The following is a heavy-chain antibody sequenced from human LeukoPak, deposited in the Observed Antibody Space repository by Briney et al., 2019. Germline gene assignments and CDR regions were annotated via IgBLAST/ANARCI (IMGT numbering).Heavy chain of an antibody. CDR2: TYYRSKWYN. D-gene: IGHD3-22*01. CDR3: ARALAAYYYDSSGYFFQDAFDI. V-gene: IGHV6-1*01. J-gene: IGHJ3*02. Sequence: SQTLSLTCAISGDSVSSNSAAWNWIRQSPSRGLEWLGRTYYRSKWYNDYAVSVKSRITINPDTSKNQFSLQLNSVTPEDTAVYYCARALAAYYYDSSGYFFQDAFDIWGQGTMVTVSS. CDR1: GDSVSSNSAA.